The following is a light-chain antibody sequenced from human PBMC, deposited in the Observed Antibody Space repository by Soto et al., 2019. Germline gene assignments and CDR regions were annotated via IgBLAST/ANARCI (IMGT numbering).Light chain of an antibody. V-gene: IGKV3-20*01. CDR2: GAS. Sequence: EIVLTQSPGTLSLPPGERATLSCRASQSVSSSYLAWYQQKPGQAPRLLIYGASSRATGIPDRFSGSGSGTDFTLTISRLEPEDFAVYYCQQYGSLRTFGQGTKVEIK. CDR3: QQYGSLRT. J-gene: IGKJ1*01. CDR1: QSVSSSY.